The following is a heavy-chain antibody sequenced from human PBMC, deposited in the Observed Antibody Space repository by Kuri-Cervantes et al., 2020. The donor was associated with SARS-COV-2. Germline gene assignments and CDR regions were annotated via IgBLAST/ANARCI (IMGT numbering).Heavy chain of an antibody. CDR1: GGSISSGSYY. D-gene: IGHD6-19*01. CDR3: ARAAVAGHDI. Sequence: LRLSCTVSGGSISSGSYYWSWIRQPAGKGLEWIGYIYTSGSTNYNPSLKSRVTISVDTSKNQFSLKLSSVTAADTAVYYCARAAVAGHDIWGQGTMVTVSS. CDR2: IYTSGST. J-gene: IGHJ3*02. V-gene: IGHV4-61*09.